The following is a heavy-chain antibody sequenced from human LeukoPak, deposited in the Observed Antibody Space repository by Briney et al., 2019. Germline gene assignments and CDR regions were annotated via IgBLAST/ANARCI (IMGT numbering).Heavy chain of an antibody. CDR3: AREVDPRENKSIMITFGDEPTHPGAFDI. J-gene: IGHJ3*02. D-gene: IGHD3-16*01. Sequence: SETLSLTCAVYGGSFSGYYWSWIRQPPGKGLEWIGEINHSGSTNYNPSLKSRVTISVDTSKNQFSLKLSSVTAADTAVYYCAREVDPRENKSIMITFGDEPTHPGAFDIWGQGTMVTVSS. CDR2: INHSGST. V-gene: IGHV4-34*01. CDR1: GGSFSGYY.